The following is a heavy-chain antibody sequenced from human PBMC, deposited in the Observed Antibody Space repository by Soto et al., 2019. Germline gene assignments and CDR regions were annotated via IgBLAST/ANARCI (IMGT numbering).Heavy chain of an antibody. V-gene: IGHV1-18*01. J-gene: IGHJ6*02. D-gene: IGHD1-1*01. CDR1: GYTFTRYG. Sequence: QGQLVQSGPEVKKPGASVKVSCKASGYTFTRYGISWVRQAPGQGLEWMGWISGYNGDTNYAQKVQGRVTMTIDTSTSTAYMELRSLPSDDTAIYYCAKNGQLPYYYSGMDVWGQGTTVTVSS. CDR2: ISGYNGDT. CDR3: AKNGQLPYYYSGMDV.